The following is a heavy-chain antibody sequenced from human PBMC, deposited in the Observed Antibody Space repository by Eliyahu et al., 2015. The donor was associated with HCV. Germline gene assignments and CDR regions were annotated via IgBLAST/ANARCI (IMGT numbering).Heavy chain of an antibody. J-gene: IGHJ4*02. D-gene: IGHD3-16*01. CDR1: GFPFSXYW. Sequence: EVQLVQPGAEVKKPGESLKISCKASGFPFSXYWIGWVRQMPGKGLEWMGIVYPDDSDTRYNPSFQGQVTISADKSINTAYLQWSTVKPSDSAMYYCARLGAHELGKTYIFDYWGQGSLVTVSS. CDR3: ARLGAHELGKTYIFDY. V-gene: IGHV5-51*01. CDR2: VYPDDSDT.